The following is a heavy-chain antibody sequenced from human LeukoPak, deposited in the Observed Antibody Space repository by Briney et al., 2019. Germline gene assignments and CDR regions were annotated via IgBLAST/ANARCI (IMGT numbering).Heavy chain of an antibody. V-gene: IGHV4-59*01. CDR3: ARDLVVAANFVYFDY. D-gene: IGHD2-15*01. CDR2: IYYSGST. J-gene: IGHJ4*02. Sequence: SETLSLTCTVSGGSISSYYWSWIRQPPGKGLEWIGYIYYSGSTNYNPSLKSRVTISVDTSKNQFSLKLSSVTAADTAVYYCARDLVVAANFVYFDYWGQGTLVTVSS. CDR1: GGSISSYY.